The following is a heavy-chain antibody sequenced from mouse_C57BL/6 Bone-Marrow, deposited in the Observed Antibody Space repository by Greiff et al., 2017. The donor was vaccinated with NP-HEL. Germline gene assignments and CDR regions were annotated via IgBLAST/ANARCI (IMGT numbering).Heavy chain of an antibody. D-gene: IGHD2-2*01. V-gene: IGHV1-59*01. Sequence: QVQLQQPGAELVRPGTSVKLSCKASGYTFTSYWMHWVKQRPGQGLEWIGVIDPSDSFPNYNQKFKGKATLTVDTSSSTAYMQLSSLTSEDSALFNCARVSTMVKWFAYWGQGTLVTVSA. J-gene: IGHJ3*01. CDR3: ARVSTMVKWFAY. CDR2: IDPSDSFP. CDR1: GYTFTSYW.